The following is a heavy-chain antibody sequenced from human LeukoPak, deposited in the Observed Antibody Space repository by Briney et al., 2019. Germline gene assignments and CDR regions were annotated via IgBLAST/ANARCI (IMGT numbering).Heavy chain of an antibody. J-gene: IGHJ4*02. V-gene: IGHV3-74*01. CDR2: INSDGSST. CDR3: ARGAARYTIADAGDY. D-gene: IGHD2-21*01. CDR1: GFAFSSYW. Sequence: GGSLRLSCAASGFAFSSYWMHWVRQAPGKGLVWVSRINSDGSSTSYADSVKGRFTISRDNAKNTLYPQMNSLRAEDTAVYYCARGAARYTIADAGDYWGQGTLVTVSS.